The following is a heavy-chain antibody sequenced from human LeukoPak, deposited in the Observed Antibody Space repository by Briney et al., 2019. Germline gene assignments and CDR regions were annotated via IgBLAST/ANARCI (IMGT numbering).Heavy chain of an antibody. V-gene: IGHV1-46*01. Sequence: ASVMVSCKASGYTHTRYYMHKVRQATGQGLEWMGIINPSGGSTSYAQKFEGRVTITADESTSTAYMELSSLRSEDTAVYYCARVVLDIVVVVAPAAFDIWGQGTMVTVSS. CDR3: ARVVLDIVVVVAPAAFDI. CDR2: INPSGGST. J-gene: IGHJ3*02. CDR1: GYTHTRYY. D-gene: IGHD2-15*01.